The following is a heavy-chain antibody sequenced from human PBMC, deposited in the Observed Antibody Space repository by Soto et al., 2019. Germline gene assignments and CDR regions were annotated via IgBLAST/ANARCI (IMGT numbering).Heavy chain of an antibody. D-gene: IGHD4-4*01. CDR3: ARELDGYSQFED. Sequence: PSETLSLTCSVSGTSVTRDGNCWAWLRQPPGKGLEFVASIYHGGSTFYTPSLRSRFTKSLDSSNNQFSLKVTSLTAPDRAVYYCARELDGYSQFEDWGQGTLVTVYS. V-gene: IGHV4-30-2*01. CDR1: GTSVTRDGNC. J-gene: IGHJ4*02. CDR2: IYHGGST.